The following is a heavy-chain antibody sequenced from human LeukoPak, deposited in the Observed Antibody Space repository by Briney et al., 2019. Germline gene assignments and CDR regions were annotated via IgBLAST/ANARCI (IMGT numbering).Heavy chain of an antibody. J-gene: IGHJ4*02. CDR1: AGSVSNYY. D-gene: IGHD5-24*01. CDR2: IHSSGTT. Sequence: SETLSLTCTVSAGSVSNYYWSWIRQPPGKGLEWIGYIHSSGTTYYHPSLRSRATISIDTSKNQFSLKLSSVTAADTAVYYCARSGPRRDGNNLDYWGQGTLVTVSS. CDR3: ARSGPRRDGNNLDY. V-gene: IGHV4-59*02.